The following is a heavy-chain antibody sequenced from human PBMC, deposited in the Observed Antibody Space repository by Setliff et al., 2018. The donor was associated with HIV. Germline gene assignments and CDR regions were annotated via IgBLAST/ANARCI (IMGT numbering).Heavy chain of an antibody. CDR2: IYYSGST. D-gene: IGHD5-12*01. J-gene: IGHJ4*02. Sequence: SETLSLTCTVSGGSISSYYWSWLRQPPGKGLEWSGYIYYSGSTNYNPSLKSRLTLFMDTSKSQLSLWLSSVTAADTATYYCARGQYNSGYYGEPSSYYFASWDQGTLVTVSS. CDR1: GGSISSYY. V-gene: IGHV4-59*08. CDR3: ARGQYNSGYYGEPSSYYFAS.